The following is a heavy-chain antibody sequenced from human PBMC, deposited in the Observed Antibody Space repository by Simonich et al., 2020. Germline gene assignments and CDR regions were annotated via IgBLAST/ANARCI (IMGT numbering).Heavy chain of an antibody. D-gene: IGHD3-16*01. CDR1: GGSFSGYY. V-gene: IGHV4-34*01. Sequence: QVQLQQWGAGLLKPSETLSLTCAVYGGSFSGYYWSWIRQPPGKGLEWIGEIKHSGNTNNNPSLKSRVPISVDTSKNQFSLKLSSVTAADTAVYYCARPLGIVWAFDIWGQGTMVTVSS. CDR3: ARPLGIVWAFDI. J-gene: IGHJ3*02. CDR2: IKHSGNT.